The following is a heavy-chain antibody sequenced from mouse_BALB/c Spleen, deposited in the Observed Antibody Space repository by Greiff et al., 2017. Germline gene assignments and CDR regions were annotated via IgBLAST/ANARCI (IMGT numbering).Heavy chain of an antibody. D-gene: IGHD2-3*01. Sequence: QVQLKESGAELAKPGASVKMSCKASGYTFTSYWMHWVKQRPGQGLEWIGYINPSTGYTEYNQKFKDKATLTADKSSSTAYMQLSSLTSEDSAVYYCARGDDYYAYWGQGTLVTVSA. CDR2: INPSTGYT. V-gene: IGHV1-7*01. J-gene: IGHJ3*01. CDR1: GYTFTSYW. CDR3: ARGDDYYAY.